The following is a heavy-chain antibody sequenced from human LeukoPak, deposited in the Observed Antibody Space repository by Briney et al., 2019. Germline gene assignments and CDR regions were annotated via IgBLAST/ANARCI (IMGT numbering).Heavy chain of an antibody. CDR1: GFTFRSYS. Sequence: GGSLRLSCAASGFTFRSYSMNWVRQAPGKGLEWVSYISSFSGTSNYADSVKGRFTISRDNAKNSLYLQMNSLRVEDTAIYYCARDKPFGGLGSHFDYWGQGILVTVSS. V-gene: IGHV3-48*01. D-gene: IGHD3-10*01. J-gene: IGHJ4*02. CDR2: ISSFSGTS. CDR3: ARDKPFGGLGSHFDY.